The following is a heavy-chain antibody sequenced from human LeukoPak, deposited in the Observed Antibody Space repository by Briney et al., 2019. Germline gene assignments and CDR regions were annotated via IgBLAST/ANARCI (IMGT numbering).Heavy chain of an antibody. CDR1: GFNFDAYA. J-gene: IGHJ4*02. D-gene: IGHD6-13*01. CDR2: ISADGGST. V-gene: IGHV3-43*02. CDR3: AKDKAGTIVWYGRWAIGLFDY. Sequence: GGSLRLSCAASGFNFDAYAMHWVRQAPGKGLQWISLISADGGSTYYADSVKGRFTISRDDSKNSLYLQMNSLTTEDTAFYYCAKDKAGTIVWYGRWAIGLFDYWGQGTLLTVSS.